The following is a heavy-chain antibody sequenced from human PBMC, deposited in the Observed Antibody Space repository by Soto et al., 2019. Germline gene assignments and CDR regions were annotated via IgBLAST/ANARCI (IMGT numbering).Heavy chain of an antibody. CDR3: ARDRDPYGSGSYYLDY. J-gene: IGHJ4*02. CDR2: IIPIFGTA. CDR1: GYTFTSYY. D-gene: IGHD3-10*01. V-gene: IGHV1-69*13. Sequence: SVKVSCKASGYTFTSYYMNWVRQAPGQGLEWMGGIIPIFGTANYAQKFQGRVTITADESTSTAYMELSSLRSEDTAVYYCARDRDPYGSGSYYLDYWGQGTLVTVSS.